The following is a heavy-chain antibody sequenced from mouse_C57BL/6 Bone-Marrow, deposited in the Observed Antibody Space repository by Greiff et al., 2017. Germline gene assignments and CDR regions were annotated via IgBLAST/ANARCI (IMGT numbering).Heavy chain of an antibody. CDR1: GYTFTSYW. Sequence: QVQLQQPGAELVKPGASVKLSCKASGYTFTSYWMHWVKQRPGRGLEWIGRIDPHSGGTKYNEKFKSKATLTVDQPSSTAYMQLSSLTSEDSAVYDGALGGVRRTVFDYWGQGTTLTVAS. CDR2: IDPHSGGT. V-gene: IGHV1-72*01. CDR3: ALGGVRRTVFDY. D-gene: IGHD2-14*01. J-gene: IGHJ2*01.